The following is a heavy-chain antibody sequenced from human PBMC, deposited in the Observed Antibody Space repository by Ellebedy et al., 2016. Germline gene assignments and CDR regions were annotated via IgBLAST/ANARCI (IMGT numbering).Heavy chain of an antibody. D-gene: IGHD1/OR15-1a*01. J-gene: IGHJ4*02. CDR3: ARENWTNDY. CDR1: GFTFSTLW. CDR2: IKRDGSEK. Sequence: GGSLRLSCAASGFTFSTLWMSWVRQAPGKGLEWVANIKRDGSEKFYVDSVKGRFTISRDNAKNSLYLQMNNLRVEDTAVYYCARENWTNDYWGQGTLVTVSS. V-gene: IGHV3-7*04.